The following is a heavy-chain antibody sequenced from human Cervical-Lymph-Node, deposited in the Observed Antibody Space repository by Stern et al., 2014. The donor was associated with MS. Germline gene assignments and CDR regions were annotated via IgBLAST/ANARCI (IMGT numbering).Heavy chain of an antibody. CDR1: GFSLSSSGES. D-gene: IGHD3-22*01. J-gene: IGHJ4*02. Sequence: QVTLKESGPALVKPTQTLTLTCSFSGFSLSSSGESVGWTRQPPGKALEWLAPLYWDDDKRYNPALKSRLAITKDTSKDQVVLTLTNMDPADTATYFCAHSLYSFYHDGSSGYSGRYYYFDYWGQGALVTVSS. CDR3: AHSLYSFYHDGSSGYSGRYYYFDY. V-gene: IGHV2-5*02. CDR2: LYWDDDK.